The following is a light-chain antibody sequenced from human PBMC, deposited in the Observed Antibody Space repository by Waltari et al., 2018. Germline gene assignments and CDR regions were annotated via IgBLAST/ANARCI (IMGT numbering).Light chain of an antibody. CDR1: QNVGRY. Sequence: EIVLTQSPATLSLSPGERVTLSYRATQNVGRYLAWYQQKSGQAPRLLIYDTSNRATDIPARFSGSGSGTDFTLTISSLEPEDFAVYYCQQRKNWPLTFGGGTRVEIK. V-gene: IGKV3-11*01. J-gene: IGKJ4*01. CDR2: DTS. CDR3: QQRKNWPLT.